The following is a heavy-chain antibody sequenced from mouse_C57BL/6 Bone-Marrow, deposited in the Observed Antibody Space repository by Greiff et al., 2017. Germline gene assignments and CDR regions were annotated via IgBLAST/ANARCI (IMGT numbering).Heavy chain of an antibody. J-gene: IGHJ1*03. CDR3: AQIAYYYGSSYWYFDV. CDR1: GYTFTSYW. D-gene: IGHD1-1*01. CDR2: IYPGSGST. V-gene: IGHV1-55*01. Sequence: QVQLQQPGAELVKPGASVKMSCKASGYTFTSYWITWVKQRPGQGLEWIGDIYPGSGSTNYNEKFKSKDTLTVDTSSSTAYMQLSSLTSEDSAVYYCAQIAYYYGSSYWYFDVWGTGTTVTVSS.